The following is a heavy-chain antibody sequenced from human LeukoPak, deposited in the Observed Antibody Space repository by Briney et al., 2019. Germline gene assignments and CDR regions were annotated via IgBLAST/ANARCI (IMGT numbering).Heavy chain of an antibody. CDR3: AKALSSSNDAFDI. V-gene: IGHV3-9*01. Sequence: GRSLRLSCAASGFTFDDYAMHWVRQAPGKGLEWVSGISWNSGSIGYADSVKGRFTISRDNAKNSLYLQMNSLRAEDTALYYCAKALSSSNDAFDIWGQGTMVTVSS. CDR1: GFTFDDYA. CDR2: ISWNSGSI. J-gene: IGHJ3*02. D-gene: IGHD6-13*01.